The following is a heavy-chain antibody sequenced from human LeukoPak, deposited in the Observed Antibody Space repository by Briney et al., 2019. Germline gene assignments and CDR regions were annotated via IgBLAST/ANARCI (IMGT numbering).Heavy chain of an antibody. J-gene: IGHJ4*02. CDR1: GFTFSSCS. D-gene: IGHD1-26*01. V-gene: IGHV3-48*01. CDR2: ISSSSSTI. CDR3: ARGVGAQSANYFDY. Sequence: GGSLRLSCAASGFTFSSCSMNWVRQAPGKGLEWVSYISSSSSTIYYADSVKGRFTISRDNAKNSLYLQMNSLRAEDTAVYYCARGVGAQSANYFDYWGQGTLVTVSS.